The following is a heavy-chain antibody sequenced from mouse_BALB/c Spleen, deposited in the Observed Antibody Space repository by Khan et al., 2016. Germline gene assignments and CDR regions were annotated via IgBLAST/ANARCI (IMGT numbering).Heavy chain of an antibody. J-gene: IGHJ4*01. CDR2: IDPFTGGT. V-gene: IGHV1S135*01. CDR3: ARSGAAVARDAMDY. CDR1: GYSFTSYY. Sequence: VQLKESGPELMKPGASVKISCKASGYSFTSYYMHWVKQSHGKSLEWIGYIDPFTGGTSYNQKFKGKATLTVDKSSSTAYMHLSSLTSEDSAVYYCARSGAAVARDAMDYWGQGTSVTVSS. D-gene: IGHD1-1*01.